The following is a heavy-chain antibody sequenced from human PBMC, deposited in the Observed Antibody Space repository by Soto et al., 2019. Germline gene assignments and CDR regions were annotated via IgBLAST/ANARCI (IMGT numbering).Heavy chain of an antibody. J-gene: IGHJ5*02. CDR2: ISSSSSTI. V-gene: IGHV3-48*01. D-gene: IGHD2-2*01. CDR1: GFTFSSYS. CDR3: ARDRRFEPADNWFDP. Sequence: GGSLRLSCAASGFTFSSYSMNWVRQAPGKGLEWVSYISSSSSTIYYADSVKGRFTISRDNAKNSLYLQMNSLRAEDTAVYYCARDRRFEPADNWFDPWGQGTLVTVSS.